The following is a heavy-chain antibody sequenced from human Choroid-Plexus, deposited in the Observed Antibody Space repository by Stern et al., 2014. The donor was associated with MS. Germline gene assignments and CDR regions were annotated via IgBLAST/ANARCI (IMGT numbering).Heavy chain of an antibody. CDR1: GFTFGSCA. Sequence: VQLVESGGGVVQPGRPLRLSCVASGFTFGSCAMHWVRQAPGKGLEWVAGVSYDGSNKYYVDSVKGRFPISRDNSQNTLYMQMSSLRPEDTAVYYCAKDRQYLTYFFDHWGQGSLVTVSS. CDR2: VSYDGSNK. CDR3: AKDRQYLTYFFDH. V-gene: IGHV3-30*18. J-gene: IGHJ5*02. D-gene: IGHD2/OR15-2a*01.